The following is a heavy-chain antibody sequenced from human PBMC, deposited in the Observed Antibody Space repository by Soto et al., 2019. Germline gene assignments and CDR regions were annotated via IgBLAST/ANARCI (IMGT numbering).Heavy chain of an antibody. V-gene: IGHV3-23*01. CDR2: ISGSGGST. J-gene: IGHJ5*02. D-gene: IGHD2-15*01. Sequence: EVQLLESGGGLVQPGGSLRLSCAASGFTFSSYAMSWVRQAPGKGLEWVSAISGSGGSTYYADSVKGRFTISRDNSKNTVYRKRNVLRPGDRAVYYCGKVRWVVAAYAPGAQEPLV. CDR3: GKVRWVVAAYAP. CDR1: GFTFSSYA.